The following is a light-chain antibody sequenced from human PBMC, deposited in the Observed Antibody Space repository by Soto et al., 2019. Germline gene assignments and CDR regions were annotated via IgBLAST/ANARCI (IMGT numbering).Light chain of an antibody. J-gene: IGKJ2*01. CDR2: SAS. CDR3: LQHNTYPRT. CDR1: QGIRDD. Sequence: DIQMTQAPSSLSASVGDRVTITCRASQGIRDDLGWYQQKPGKAPKRLIYSASRLQSGAPSRFSGSGYGTEFTLTISNLQPEDYATYYCLQHNTYPRTFGQGTKLDIK. V-gene: IGKV1-17*02.